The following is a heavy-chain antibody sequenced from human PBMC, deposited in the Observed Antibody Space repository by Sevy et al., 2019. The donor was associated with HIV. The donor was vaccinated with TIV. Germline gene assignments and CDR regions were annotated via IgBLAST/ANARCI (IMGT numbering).Heavy chain of an antibody. Sequence: ASVKVSCKASGGTFSSYAISWVRQAPGQGLEWVGGIIPIFGTANYAQKFQGRVTITADESTSTAYMELSSLRSEDTAVYYCASPRRGDYYYYYGMDVWGQGTTVTVSS. D-gene: IGHD3-10*01. J-gene: IGHJ6*02. V-gene: IGHV1-69*13. CDR2: IIPIFGTA. CDR3: ASPRRGDYYYYYGMDV. CDR1: GGTFSSYA.